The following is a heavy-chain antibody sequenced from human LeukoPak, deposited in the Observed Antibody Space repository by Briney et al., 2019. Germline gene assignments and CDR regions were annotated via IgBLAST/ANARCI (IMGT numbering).Heavy chain of an antibody. Sequence: ASVKISCKASGYTFTSYDINWVRQATGQGLEWMGWMSPNSGNTGYAQKFQGKVTMTRNTSISTAYMQLSSLRSEDTAVYYCARGPPNWGFDYWGQGTLVTVSS. CDR3: ARGPPNWGFDY. CDR2: MSPNSGNT. CDR1: GYTFTSYD. V-gene: IGHV1-8*01. J-gene: IGHJ4*02. D-gene: IGHD7-27*01.